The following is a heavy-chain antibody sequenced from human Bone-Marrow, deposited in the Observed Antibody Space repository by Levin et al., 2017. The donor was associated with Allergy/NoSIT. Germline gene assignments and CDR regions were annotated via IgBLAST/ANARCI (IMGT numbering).Heavy chain of an antibody. CDR2: IDIAGGT. Sequence: GGSLRLSCTASGFTFSSYDMHWVRQATGKGLEWVSAIDIAGGTYYPGSVKGRFTISRDNAKNSLYLQMNSLRAGDTAVYYCARDRKQLIGGNYYYYGMDVWGQGTTVTVSS. CDR1: GFTFSSYD. J-gene: IGHJ6*02. D-gene: IGHD6-6*01. V-gene: IGHV3-13*01. CDR3: ARDRKQLIGGNYYYYGMDV.